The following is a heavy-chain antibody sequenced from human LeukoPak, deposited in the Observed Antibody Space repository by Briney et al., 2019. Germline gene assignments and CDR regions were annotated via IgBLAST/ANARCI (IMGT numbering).Heavy chain of an antibody. Sequence: GGSLRLSCAASGFTVSSNYMSWVRQAPGKGLEWVSIIYGSGDTCYADSVKGRFTISRDNSKNTLYLQMNSLKTEDTAVYYCATGGNWNDVYYYGMDVWGQGTTVTVSS. CDR2: IYGSGDT. J-gene: IGHJ6*02. V-gene: IGHV3-66*01. CDR1: GFTVSSNY. CDR3: ATGGNWNDVYYYGMDV. D-gene: IGHD1-1*01.